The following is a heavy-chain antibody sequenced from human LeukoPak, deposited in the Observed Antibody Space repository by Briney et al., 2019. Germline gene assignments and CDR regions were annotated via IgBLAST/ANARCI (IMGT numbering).Heavy chain of an antibody. J-gene: IGHJ4*02. CDR3: ARSQFSGSYGGLDY. V-gene: IGHV4-39*07. CDR2: IYYSGST. Sequence: PSETLSLTCTVSGGSISSSSYYWGWIRQPPGKGLEWIGSIYYSGSTYYNPSLKSRVTILVDTSKIQFSLKLSSVTAADTAVYYCARSQFSGSYGGLDYWGQGTLVTVSS. CDR1: GGSISSSSYY. D-gene: IGHD1-26*01.